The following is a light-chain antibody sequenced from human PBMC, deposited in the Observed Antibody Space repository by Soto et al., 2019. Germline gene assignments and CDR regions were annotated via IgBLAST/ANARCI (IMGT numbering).Light chain of an antibody. CDR2: GAS. J-gene: IGKJ2*01. Sequence: EIVLTQSPGTLSLSPGERATLSCRASQSVSSSYLAWYQQKPGQAPRLLIYGASGRATGIPDRFSGSGSGTDFTLTISGLEPEDFAVYYCPEQGSSSYTLGKGTKLEIK. CDR3: PEQGSSSYT. CDR1: QSVSSSY. V-gene: IGKV3-20*01.